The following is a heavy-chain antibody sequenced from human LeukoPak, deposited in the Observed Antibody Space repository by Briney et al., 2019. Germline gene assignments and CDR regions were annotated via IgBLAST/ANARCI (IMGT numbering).Heavy chain of an antibody. V-gene: IGHV1-69*13. Sequence: SVKVSCKASGYTFTGYYMHWVRQAPGQGLEWMGGIIPIFGTANYAQKFQGRVTITADESTSTAYMELSSLRSEDTAVYYCASTYYDFWSGRNKKSGFDYWGQGTLVTVSS. CDR3: ASTYYDFWSGRNKKSGFDY. CDR1: GYTFTGYY. J-gene: IGHJ4*02. D-gene: IGHD3-3*01. CDR2: IIPIFGTA.